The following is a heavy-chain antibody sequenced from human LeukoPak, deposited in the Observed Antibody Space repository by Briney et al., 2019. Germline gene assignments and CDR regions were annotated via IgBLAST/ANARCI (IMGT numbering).Heavy chain of an antibody. D-gene: IGHD6-13*01. V-gene: IGHV4-4*07. J-gene: IGHJ2*01. CDR1: GGSISSYD. CDR2: IYTREST. CDR3: ARLSSSWYQDWYFDL. Sequence: KPSETLSLTCTVSGGSISSYDWSWIRQPAGKGLEWIGRIYTRESTNYNPSLKSRVSMSVDTSKKQFSLKLSSVTAADTAVYYCARLSSSWYQDWYFDLWGRGTLVTVSS.